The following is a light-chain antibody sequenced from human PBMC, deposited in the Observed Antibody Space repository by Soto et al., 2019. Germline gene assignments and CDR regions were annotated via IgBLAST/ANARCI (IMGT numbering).Light chain of an antibody. Sequence: QSALTQPASVSGSPGQSITISCTGTSSDVGGYNYVSWYQQHTGKAPKLMIYEVTNRPSGVSYRFSGSKSGNTASLTISGLQAEDEADYYCSSYSSSRTLDVVFGGGTKLTVL. J-gene: IGLJ2*01. CDR3: SSYSSSRTLDVV. V-gene: IGLV2-14*01. CDR2: EVT. CDR1: SSDVGGYNY.